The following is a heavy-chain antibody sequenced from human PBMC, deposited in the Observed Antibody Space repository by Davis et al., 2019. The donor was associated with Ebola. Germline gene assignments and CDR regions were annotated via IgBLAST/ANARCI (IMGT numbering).Heavy chain of an antibody. V-gene: IGHV4-39*02. CDR1: GGSISTSSYY. Sequence: MPSETLSLTCTVSGGSISTSSYYCGWIRQPPGKGLEWIGSIHYSGSTYYNPSLKSRVTISVATSKNQFSLKLTSVTAADTAVYYCAREVGVVVRFDPWGQGTLVTVSS. D-gene: IGHD3-3*01. CDR3: AREVGVVVRFDP. CDR2: IHYSGST. J-gene: IGHJ5*02.